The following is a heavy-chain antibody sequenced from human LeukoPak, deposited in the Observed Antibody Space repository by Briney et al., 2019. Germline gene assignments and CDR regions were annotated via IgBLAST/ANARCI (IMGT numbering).Heavy chain of an antibody. CDR1: GFTFDSYG. Sequence: GGSLRLSCAASGFTFDSYGMIWVRQAPGKGLEWVSGISGSGFITYYADSVKGRFSISRDNSKNKLYLQMNSLRVEDTAVYYCARGLRFSDYWGQGTRVTVSS. CDR2: ISGSGFIT. V-gene: IGHV3-23*01. J-gene: IGHJ4*02. CDR3: ARGLRFSDY.